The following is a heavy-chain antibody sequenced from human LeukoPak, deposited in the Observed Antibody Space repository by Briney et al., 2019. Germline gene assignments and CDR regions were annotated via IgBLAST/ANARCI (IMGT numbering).Heavy chain of an antibody. J-gene: IGHJ4*02. CDR3: ASGSPHYDILTGYYFGY. Sequence: GASMKVSCKASGGTFSSYAISWVRQAHGQGLEWMGGIIPIFGTANYAQKFQGRVTITADKSTSTAYMELSSLRSEDTAVYYCASGSPHYDILTGYYFGYWGQGTLVTVSS. D-gene: IGHD3-9*01. CDR1: GGTFSSYA. CDR2: IIPIFGTA. V-gene: IGHV1-69*06.